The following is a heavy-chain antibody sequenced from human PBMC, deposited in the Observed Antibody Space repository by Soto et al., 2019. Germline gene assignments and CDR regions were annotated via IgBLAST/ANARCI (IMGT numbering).Heavy chain of an antibody. V-gene: IGHV1-69*13. J-gene: IGHJ5*02. CDR2: IIPIFGTA. CDR3: ARGGGGAARLWFDP. D-gene: IGHD6-6*01. CDR1: GGTFSSYA. Sequence: SVKVSCKASGGTFSSYAISWVRQAPGQGLEWMGGIIPIFGTANYAQKFQGRVTITADESTSTAYMELSSLRSEDTAVYYCARGGGGAARLWFDPWGQGTLVTASS.